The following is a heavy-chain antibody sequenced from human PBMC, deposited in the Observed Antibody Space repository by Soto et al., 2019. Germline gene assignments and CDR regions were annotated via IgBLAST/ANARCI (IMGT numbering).Heavy chain of an antibody. CDR2: INPNSGCT. CDR1: GYTFTGYY. Sequence: QVQLVQSGAEVKKPGASVKVSCKASGYTFTGYYMHWVRQAPGQGLEWMGWINPNSGCTNYAQKFQGRVTMTRDTSISTAYMELSRLRSDDTAVYYCARDDYGDYGASFGYWGQGTLVTVSA. V-gene: IGHV1-2*02. D-gene: IGHD4-17*01. CDR3: ARDDYGDYGASFGY. J-gene: IGHJ4*02.